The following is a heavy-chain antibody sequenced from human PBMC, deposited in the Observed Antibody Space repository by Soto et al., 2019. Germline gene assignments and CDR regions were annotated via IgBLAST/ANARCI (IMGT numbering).Heavy chain of an antibody. J-gene: IGHJ4*02. CDR3: AKDRVDSTFPQGVFDY. D-gene: IGHD2-2*01. Sequence: EVQLLESGGGLVQPGGSLRLSCAASGFTFSSYAMSWVRQAPGKGLEWVSAISGSGGSTYYADYVKGRFTISRDNSKNTLYLQLNSLSAEDTAVYYCAKDRVDSTFPQGVFDYWGQGTLVTVSS. CDR1: GFTFSSYA. V-gene: IGHV3-23*01. CDR2: ISGSGGST.